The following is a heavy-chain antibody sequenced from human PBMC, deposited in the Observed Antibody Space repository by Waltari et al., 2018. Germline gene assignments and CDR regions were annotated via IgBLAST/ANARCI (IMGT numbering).Heavy chain of an antibody. CDR2: ISYDGSNK. V-gene: IGHV3-30-3*01. CDR1: GFTFRSYA. J-gene: IGHJ4*02. Sequence: QVQLVESGGGVVQPGRSLRLHCAASGFTFRSYAMTWVRQAPGKGLEWVAVISYDGSNKYYADSVKGRFTISRDNSKNTLYLQMNSRRAEDTAVYYCARGSIAVAPEDYWGQGTLVTVSS. D-gene: IGHD6-19*01. CDR3: ARGSIAVAPEDY.